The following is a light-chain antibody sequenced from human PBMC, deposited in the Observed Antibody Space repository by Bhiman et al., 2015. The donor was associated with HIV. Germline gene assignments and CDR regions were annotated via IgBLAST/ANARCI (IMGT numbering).Light chain of an antibody. V-gene: IGLV1-47*01. J-gene: IGLJ2*01. Sequence: QSVLTQAPSASGTPGQRVTISCSGSSSNIGTKYVYWYQQLPGTAPKLLINRNNQRPSGVPDRFSGSKSGTSASLAITGLQAEDEADYYCQSYDNSLSGSVFGGGTKLTVL. CDR2: RNN. CDR3: QSYDNSLSGSV. CDR1: SSNIGTKY.